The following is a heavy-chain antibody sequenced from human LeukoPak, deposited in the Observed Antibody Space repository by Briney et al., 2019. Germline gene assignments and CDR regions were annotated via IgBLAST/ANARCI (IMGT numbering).Heavy chain of an antibody. J-gene: IGHJ4*02. CDR2: MSYDGSNK. D-gene: IGHD1-26*01. V-gene: IGHV3-30*18. Sequence: GRSLRLSCAASGFTFSSYGMHWVRQAPGKGLEWVAVMSYDGSNKYYADSVKGRFTISRDNSKDTLYLQMNSLRAEDTAVYYCAKDSGSYPDGKLDYWGQGTLVTVSS. CDR3: AKDSGSYPDGKLDY. CDR1: GFTFSSYG.